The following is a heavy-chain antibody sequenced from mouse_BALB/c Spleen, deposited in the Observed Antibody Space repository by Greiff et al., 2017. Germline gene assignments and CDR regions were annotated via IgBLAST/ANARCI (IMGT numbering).Heavy chain of an antibody. Sequence: EVMLVESGGGLVQPGGSLRLSCATSGFTFTDYYMSWVRQPPGKALEWLGFIRNKANGYTTEYSASVKGRFTISRDNSQSILYLQMNTLRAEDSATYYCARDMAYYGSSFAYWGQGTLVTVSA. V-gene: IGHV7-3*02. J-gene: IGHJ3*01. CDR1: GFTFTDYY. CDR3: ARDMAYYGSSFAY. D-gene: IGHD1-1*01. CDR2: IRNKANGYTT.